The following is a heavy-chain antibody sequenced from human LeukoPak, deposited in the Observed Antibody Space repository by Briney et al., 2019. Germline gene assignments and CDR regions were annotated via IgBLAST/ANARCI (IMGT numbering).Heavy chain of an antibody. D-gene: IGHD2-15*01. CDR2: ISSSETT. CDR3: ARGYCSDERCPVFPS. CDR1: GGSVTSYY. Sequence: SETLSLTCSVSGGSVTSYYWNWVRQTPGKGLEWIGYISSSETTDYGPSFKSRVTLSLDTSKNQFSLKLSSVTAADTGVYYCARGYCSDERCPVFPSWGQGTLVTVSS. J-gene: IGHJ5*02. V-gene: IGHV4-59*02.